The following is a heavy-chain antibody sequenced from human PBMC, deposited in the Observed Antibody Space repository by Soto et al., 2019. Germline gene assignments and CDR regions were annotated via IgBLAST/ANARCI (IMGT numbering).Heavy chain of an antibody. V-gene: IGHV1-69*01. CDR3: ARLGTPYYSSSWGNWFDP. J-gene: IGHJ5*02. CDR1: GGTFSSYA. Sequence: VQLGQCGAEVKKPGSSVKVSCKASGGTFSSYAISWVRQAPGQGLEWMGGIIPIFGTANYAQKFQGRVTITADESTSTAYMELSSLRSEDTAVYYCARLGTPYYSSSWGNWFDPWGQGTLVTVSS. CDR2: IIPIFGTA. D-gene: IGHD6-13*01.